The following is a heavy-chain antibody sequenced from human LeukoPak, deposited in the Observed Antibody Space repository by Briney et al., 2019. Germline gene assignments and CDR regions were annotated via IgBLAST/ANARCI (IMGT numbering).Heavy chain of an antibody. V-gene: IGHV4-59*01. CDR1: GGSISSYY. CDR2: IYYSGST. J-gene: IGHJ4*02. D-gene: IGHD3-10*01. CDR3: ARYYYGSGFDY. Sequence: SETQSLTCTVSGGSISSYYWSWIRQPPGKGLEWIGYIYYSGSTNYNPSLKSRVTISVDTSKNQFSLKLSSVTAADTAVYYCARYYYGSGFDYWGQGTLVTVSS.